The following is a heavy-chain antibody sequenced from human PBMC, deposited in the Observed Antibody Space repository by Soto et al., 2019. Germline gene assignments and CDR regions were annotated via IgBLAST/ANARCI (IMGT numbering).Heavy chain of an antibody. CDR2: TSSSGHIT. CDR1: GFTFSSYA. Sequence: EVQLLESGGTLVQPGGSLRLSCAASGFTFSSYAMSWVRQAPGKGLEWISSTSSSGHITYYTDSVKDRFTISRDNSKNTLYLQMNGLRADDTAVYYCANCPVPGRSYYYYGMGVWGRGTTVTVSS. V-gene: IGHV3-23*01. CDR3: ANCPVPGRSYYYYGMGV. J-gene: IGHJ6*02. D-gene: IGHD6-19*01.